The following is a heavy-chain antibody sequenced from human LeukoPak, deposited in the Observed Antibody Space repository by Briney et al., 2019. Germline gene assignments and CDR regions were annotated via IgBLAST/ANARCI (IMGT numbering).Heavy chain of an antibody. J-gene: IGHJ4*02. V-gene: IGHV1-69*01. CDR3: ARGGPAYCGGDCXSGFDY. Sequence: SCKXSGYRFTSXXXXWVRXAPXQGXEXMGXXXPIFGTANYAQKFQGRVTITADESTSTAYMELSSLRSEDTAVYYCARGGPAYCGGDCXSGFDYWGQGTLVTVSS. CDR2: XXPIFGTA. D-gene: IGHD2-21*02. CDR1: GYRFTSXX.